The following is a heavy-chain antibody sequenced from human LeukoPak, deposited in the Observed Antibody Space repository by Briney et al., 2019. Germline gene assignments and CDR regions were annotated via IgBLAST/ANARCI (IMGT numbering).Heavy chain of an antibody. Sequence: GGSLRLSCAASGFTFSNSDMHWVRHATGKGLEWVSAIGTVGDTYYPDSVKGRFTISRDKAKNSLYLQMNSLTAGDTAVYYCAREGVSSNWDNWYFDRWGRGTLVTVSS. D-gene: IGHD6-13*01. CDR3: AREGVSSNWDNWYFDR. CDR1: GFTFSNSD. J-gene: IGHJ2*01. V-gene: IGHV3-13*01. CDR2: IGTVGDT.